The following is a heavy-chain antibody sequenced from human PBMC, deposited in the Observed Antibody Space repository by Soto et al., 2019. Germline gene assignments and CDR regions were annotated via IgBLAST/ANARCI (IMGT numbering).Heavy chain of an antibody. V-gene: IGHV4-59*01. CDR2: IYYSGST. J-gene: IGHJ5*02. Sequence: LSLTCTVSGGSISSYYWSWIRQPPGKGLEWIGYIYYSGSTNYNPSLKSRVTISVDTSKNQFSLKLSSVTAADTAVYYCAREKQLVSGDNWFDPWGQGTLVTVSS. D-gene: IGHD6-13*01. CDR1: GGSISSYY. CDR3: AREKQLVSGDNWFDP.